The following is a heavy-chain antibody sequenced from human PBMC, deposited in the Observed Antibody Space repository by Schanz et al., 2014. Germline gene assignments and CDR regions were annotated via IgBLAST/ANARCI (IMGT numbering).Heavy chain of an antibody. V-gene: IGHV4-61*01. Sequence: QVQLQESGPGLVKPSVTLSLTCTVSGGSISSATSYCGWIRQPPGKGLEWIGYIYYSGATNYNPSLKSRVTLSVDTSKNQLSLKLTSVNAADTAVYYSARLTNLRWGWFDPWGPGTLVTVSS. CDR3: ARLTNLRWGWFDP. D-gene: IGHD3-16*01. J-gene: IGHJ5*02. CDR1: GGSISSATSY. CDR2: IYYSGAT.